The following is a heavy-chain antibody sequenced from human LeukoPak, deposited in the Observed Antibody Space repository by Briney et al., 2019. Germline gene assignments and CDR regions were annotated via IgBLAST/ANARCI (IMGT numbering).Heavy chain of an antibody. D-gene: IGHD2-15*01. J-gene: IGHJ4*02. CDR1: GFTFNTYE. Sequence: GGSLRLSCAASGFTFNTYEMSWARQTPGKGLEWVAYISSSGRTTYYADSVKGRFTISRDDAKNSLYLQMSSLKVEDTAIYYCAREGGSFFFEYWGQGTLVTVSS. CDR2: ISSSGRTT. V-gene: IGHV3-48*03. CDR3: AREGGSFFFEY.